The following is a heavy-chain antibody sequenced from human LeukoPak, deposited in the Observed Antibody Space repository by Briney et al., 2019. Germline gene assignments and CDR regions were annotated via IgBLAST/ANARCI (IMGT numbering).Heavy chain of an antibody. CDR3: ARNTCDLNWYFDL. V-gene: IGHV1-46*01. J-gene: IGHJ2*01. CDR1: GYTFTSYY. CDR2: INPSGGST. Sequence: ASVKVSCKASGYTFTSYYMHWVRQAPGQGLEWTGIINPSGGSTSYAQKFQGRVTMTRDMSTSTVYMELSSLRSEDTAVYYCARNTCDLNWYFDLWGRGTLVTVSS. D-gene: IGHD2-2*02.